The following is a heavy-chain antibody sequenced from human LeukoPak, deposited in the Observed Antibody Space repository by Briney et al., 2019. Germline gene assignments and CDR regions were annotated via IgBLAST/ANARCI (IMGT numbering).Heavy chain of an antibody. D-gene: IGHD5-24*01. CDR3: ARYQSLEMATGWRYFDY. CDR2: INPNSGGT. J-gene: IGHJ4*02. V-gene: IGHV1-2*02. Sequence: ASVKVSCKASGGTFSSYAISWVRQAPGQGLEWMGWINPNSGGTNYAQKFQGRVTMTRDTSTSTVYMELSSLRSEDTAVYYCARYQSLEMATGWRYFDYWGQGTLVTVSS. CDR1: GGTFSSYA.